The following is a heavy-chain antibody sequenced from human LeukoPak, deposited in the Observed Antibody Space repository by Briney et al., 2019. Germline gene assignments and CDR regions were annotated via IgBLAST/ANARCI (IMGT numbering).Heavy chain of an antibody. CDR3: AREDYDFWSGYYLDY. CDR2: TYYSGST. CDR1: GGSISSHY. Sequence: SETLSLTCTVSGGSISSHYWSWIRQPPGKGLEWIGYTYYSGSTNYNPSLKSRVTISVDTSKNQFSLKLSSVTAADTAVYYCAREDYDFWSGYYLDYWGQGTLVTVSS. J-gene: IGHJ4*02. V-gene: IGHV4-59*11. D-gene: IGHD3-3*01.